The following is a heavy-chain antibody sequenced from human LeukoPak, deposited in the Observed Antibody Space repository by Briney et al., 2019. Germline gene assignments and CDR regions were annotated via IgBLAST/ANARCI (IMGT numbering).Heavy chain of an antibody. CDR3: ARDHVPAAARCFDY. V-gene: IGHV3-48*04. Sequence: GGSLRLSCAASGFTFSSYSMNWVRQAPGKGLEWVSYISSSTSTIYYADSVKGRFTISRDNAKNSLYLQMNSLRAEDTAVYYCARDHVPAAARCFDYWGQGTLVTVSS. J-gene: IGHJ4*02. CDR2: ISSSTSTI. D-gene: IGHD2-2*01. CDR1: GFTFSSYS.